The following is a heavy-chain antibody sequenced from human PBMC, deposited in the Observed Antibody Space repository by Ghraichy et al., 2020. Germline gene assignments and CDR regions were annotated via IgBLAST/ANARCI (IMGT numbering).Heavy chain of an antibody. J-gene: IGHJ5*02. CDR2: ISYDGSNE. CDR3: AKDGGSGWYSS. Sequence: LSLTCAASGFNFDSYAMHWVRQAPGKGLEWVSVISYDGSNEYYADSVKGRFTISRDNSKNTLYLQVHSLRPEDTALYHCAKDGGSGWYSSWGRGTLVTVSS. V-gene: IGHV3-30*18. D-gene: IGHD6-19*01. CDR1: GFNFDSYA.